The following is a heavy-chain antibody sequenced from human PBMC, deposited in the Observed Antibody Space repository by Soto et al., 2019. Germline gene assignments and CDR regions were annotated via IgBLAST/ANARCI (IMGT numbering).Heavy chain of an antibody. Sequence: QVHLVQSGAEVKKPGASVKVSCKGSGYAFTTYGITWVRQAPGQGLEWMGWISAHNGNTNYAQKLQGRVTVTRDTSPSTGYMELRSLRSDGTAVYYCARGRYGDYWGQGALVTVSS. CDR1: GYAFTTYG. D-gene: IGHD1-1*01. CDR3: ARGRYGDY. J-gene: IGHJ4*02. CDR2: ISAHNGNT. V-gene: IGHV1-18*01.